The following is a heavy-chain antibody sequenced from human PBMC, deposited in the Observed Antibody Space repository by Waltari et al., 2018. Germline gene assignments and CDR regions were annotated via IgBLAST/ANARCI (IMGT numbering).Heavy chain of an antibody. Sequence: VQLLESGGGLIQPGGSLRLSCAASGFTFSTLAMNWVRQAPGGGLEWVSGIITSSDTYYADSVKGRFTISRDNSKNILYLQMNSLRADDTAVYYCVKGDWGDFWGQGTLVTVSS. J-gene: IGHJ4*02. CDR2: IITSSDT. D-gene: IGHD2-21*02. CDR1: GFTFSTLA. V-gene: IGHV3-23*01. CDR3: VKGDWGDF.